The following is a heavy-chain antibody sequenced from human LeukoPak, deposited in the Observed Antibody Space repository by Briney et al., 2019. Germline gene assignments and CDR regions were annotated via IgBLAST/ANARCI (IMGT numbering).Heavy chain of an antibody. J-gene: IGHJ3*02. V-gene: IGHV1-2*04. CDR3: AIRTYYYDSSGSPGAFDI. D-gene: IGHD3-22*01. CDR1: GYTFTGYY. Sequence: GASVKVSCKASGYTFTGYYMHWVRQAPGQGLEWMGWINPNSGGTNYAQKFQGWVTMTRDTSISTAYMELSRLRSDDTAVYYCAIRTYYYDSSGSPGAFDIWGQGTMVTVSS. CDR2: INPNSGGT.